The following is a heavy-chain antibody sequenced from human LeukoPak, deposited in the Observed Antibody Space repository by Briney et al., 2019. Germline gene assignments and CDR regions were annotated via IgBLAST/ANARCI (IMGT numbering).Heavy chain of an antibody. CDR2: IYHSGST. J-gene: IGHJ4*02. Sequence: KPSETLSLTFTVSGGSISSSSYYWGWIRQPPGKGLEWIGSIYHSGSTYYNASHKSRVTISGDTSKNQFSLKLSSVTAADTAVYYCARGGSIAARLDYWGQGTLVTVSS. V-gene: IGHV4-39*07. D-gene: IGHD6-6*01. CDR3: ARGGSIAARLDY. CDR1: GGSISSSSYY.